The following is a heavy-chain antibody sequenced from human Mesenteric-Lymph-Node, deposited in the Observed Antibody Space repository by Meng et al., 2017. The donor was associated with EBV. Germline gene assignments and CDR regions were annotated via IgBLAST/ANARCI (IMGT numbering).Heavy chain of an antibody. CDR3: ARRDVDGYYNYFDP. J-gene: IGHJ5*02. Sequence: QVQLQESGPGLVKAAGTLSLTCAVSVDSISSSNWWNWVRQAPGKGLEWIGQISHTGTTNYNPSLKSRVTISLDMSKNQFSLTLNSVTAADTAVYYCARRDVDGYYNYFDPWGRGTLVTVSS. CDR1: VDSISSSNW. V-gene: IGHV4-4*02. D-gene: IGHD3-22*01. CDR2: ISHTGTT.